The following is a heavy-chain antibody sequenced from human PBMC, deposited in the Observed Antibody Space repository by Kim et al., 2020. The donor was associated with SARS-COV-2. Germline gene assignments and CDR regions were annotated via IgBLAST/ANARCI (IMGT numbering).Heavy chain of an antibody. CDR2: ISSRSSYI. V-gene: IGHV3-21*01. Sequence: GGSLRLSCAASGFTFSSYSMNWVRQAPGKGLEWVSSISSRSSYIYYTDSVKGRFTISRDNAKNSLYLQMNSLRAEDTAVYYCARDGGQQLAGFFDYWGQGTLVTVSS. CDR3: ARDGGQQLAGFFDY. D-gene: IGHD6-13*01. CDR1: GFTFSSYS. J-gene: IGHJ4*02.